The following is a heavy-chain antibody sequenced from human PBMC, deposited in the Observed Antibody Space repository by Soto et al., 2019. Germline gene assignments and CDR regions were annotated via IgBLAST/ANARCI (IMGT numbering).Heavy chain of an antibody. CDR3: ARGLYSGYYYPLLFF. V-gene: IGHV1-69*13. D-gene: IGHD3-22*01. CDR2: IIPIFGTA. Sequence: GASVKVSCKASGGTFSSYAISWVRQAPGQGLEWMGGIIPIFGTANYAQKFQGRVTITADESTSTAYMELSSLRSEDTAVYYCARGLYSGYYYPLLFFWGQVPLVPVSP. J-gene: IGHJ4*02. CDR1: GGTFSSYA.